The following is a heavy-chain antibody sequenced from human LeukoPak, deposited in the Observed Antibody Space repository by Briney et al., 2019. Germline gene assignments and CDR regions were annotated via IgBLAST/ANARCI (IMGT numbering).Heavy chain of an antibody. CDR2: INRDGSNA. V-gene: IGHV3-74*01. D-gene: IGHD3-10*01. CDR3: VRIGVEDEQFRHFDS. J-gene: IGHJ4*02. CDR1: GFTFGSYW. Sequence: GGSLRLSCAASGFTFGSYWMHWVRQGPGKGLVWVSRINRDGSNAIYADSVKGRFPISRDNARNTLYLQMNSLRVEDSAVYYCVRIGVEDEQFRHFDSWGQGALVIVS.